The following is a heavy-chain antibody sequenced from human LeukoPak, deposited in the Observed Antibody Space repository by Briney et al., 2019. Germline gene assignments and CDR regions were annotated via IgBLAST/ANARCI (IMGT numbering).Heavy chain of an antibody. CDR1: GGSLNSSSYY. CDR3: ARSQATAMVSDY. Sequence: PSETLSLTCTVSGGSLNSSSYYWGWIRQPPGKGLEWIGSIYYSGRTYYNPSLKSRVTIFVDTSKNQFSLKLNSVTAAGTAVYYCARSQATAMVSDYWGQGTLVTVSS. J-gene: IGHJ4*02. V-gene: IGHV4-39*01. CDR2: IYYSGRT. D-gene: IGHD2-2*01.